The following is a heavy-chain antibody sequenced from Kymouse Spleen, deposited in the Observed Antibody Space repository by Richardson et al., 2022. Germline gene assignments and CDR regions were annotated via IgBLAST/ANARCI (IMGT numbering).Heavy chain of an antibody. CDR3: LLGADYYGMDV. Sequence: EVQLVESGGGLVQPGGSLKLSCAASGFTFSGSAMHWVRQASGKGLEWVGRIRSKANSYATAYAASVKGRFTISRDDSKNTAYLQMNSLKTEDTAVYYCLLGADYYGMDVWGQGTTVTVSS. CDR2: IRSKANSYAT. V-gene: IGHV3-73*02. J-gene: IGHJ6*02. D-gene: IGHD3-10*01,IGHD3-22*01. CDR1: GFTFSGSA.